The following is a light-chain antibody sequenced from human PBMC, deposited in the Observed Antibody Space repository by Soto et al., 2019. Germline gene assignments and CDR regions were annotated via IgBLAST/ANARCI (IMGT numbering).Light chain of an antibody. CDR2: DAS. J-gene: IGKJ1*01. Sequence: DIVLTQSPATLSLSPGERATLSCRASRSVSTYLVWYQQKPGQAPRLLIYDASTRDYDAPARFSGSGSGTDFTLTISGLEPEDSAIYYCQDRSSWPLGTFGQGTKVDIK. CDR3: QDRSSWPLGT. V-gene: IGKV3-11*01. CDR1: RSVSTY.